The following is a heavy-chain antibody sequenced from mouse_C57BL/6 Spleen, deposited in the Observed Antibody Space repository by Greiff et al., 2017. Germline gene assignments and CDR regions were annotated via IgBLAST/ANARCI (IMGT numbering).Heavy chain of an antibody. CDR1: GFSLTSYG. CDR3: ARRDPGSSYAMDY. V-gene: IGHV2-2*01. J-gene: IGHJ4*01. Sequence: QVHVKQSGPGLVQPSQSLSITCTVSGFSLTSYGVHWVRQSPGKGLEWLGVIWSGGSTDYNAAFISRLSISKDNSKIQVFFKMNSLQADDTAIYYCARRDPGSSYAMDYWGQGTSVTVSS. D-gene: IGHD1-1*01. CDR2: IWSGGST.